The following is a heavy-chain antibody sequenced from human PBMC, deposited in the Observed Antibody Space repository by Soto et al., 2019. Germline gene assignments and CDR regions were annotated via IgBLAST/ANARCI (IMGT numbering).Heavy chain of an antibody. CDR3: ARRYYCDSSGRGGAFDI. CDR2: IYPGDSDT. V-gene: IGHV5-51*01. D-gene: IGHD3-22*01. J-gene: IGHJ3*02. Sequence: GESLRISYKGAGYSFTNYGIGWMRQMPGKGLEWMGIIYPGDSDTRYSPSFQGQVTISADKSISTAYLQWSSLKASDTAMYYCARRYYCDSSGRGGAFDIWGQGTIVTVSS. CDR1: GYSFTNYG.